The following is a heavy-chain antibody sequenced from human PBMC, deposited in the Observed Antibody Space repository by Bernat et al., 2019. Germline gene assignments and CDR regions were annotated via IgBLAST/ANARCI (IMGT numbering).Heavy chain of an antibody. Sequence: EVQLVESGGGLVQPGGSLRLSCAASGFTVSSNYMSWVRQAPGKGLEWVSVIYSGGSTYYADSVKGRFPISRDNSKNTLYLQMNSLRAEDTAVYYCARAKGGSGTLAYYYYMDVWGKGTTVTVSS. CDR1: GFTVSSNY. CDR2: IYSGGST. J-gene: IGHJ6*03. D-gene: IGHD3-10*01. V-gene: IGHV3-66*01. CDR3: ARAKGGSGTLAYYYYMDV.